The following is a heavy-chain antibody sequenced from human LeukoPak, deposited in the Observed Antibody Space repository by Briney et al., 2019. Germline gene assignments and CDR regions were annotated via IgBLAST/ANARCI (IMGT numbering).Heavy chain of an antibody. D-gene: IGHD4-17*01. V-gene: IGHV1-58*02. CDR1: GFTFTSSA. J-gene: IGHJ3*02. Sequence: SVKVSCKASGFTFTSSAMQWVRQARGQRLEWIGWIVVGSGNTNYAQKFQERVAITRDMSTSTAYMELSSLRSEDTAVYYCAADSGDYTDVFDIWGQGTMVTVSS. CDR2: IVVGSGNT. CDR3: AADSGDYTDVFDI.